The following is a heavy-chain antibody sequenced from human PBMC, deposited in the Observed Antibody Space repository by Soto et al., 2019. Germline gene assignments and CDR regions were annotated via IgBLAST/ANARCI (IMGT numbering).Heavy chain of an antibody. J-gene: IGHJ4*02. Sequence: SETQSHTSTVTGDSIGIRGCYLGWNRQPPGQGLEWIGRIYYSGSTYNNPSLRSRVSMSIDTSKDQFSLKLKSVTAADTALYFCARQRTSVVTQAYFDVWGPGSLVTVSS. V-gene: IGHV4-39*01. D-gene: IGHD2-21*02. CDR3: ARQRTSVVTQAYFDV. CDR2: IYYSGST. CDR1: GDSIGIRGCY.